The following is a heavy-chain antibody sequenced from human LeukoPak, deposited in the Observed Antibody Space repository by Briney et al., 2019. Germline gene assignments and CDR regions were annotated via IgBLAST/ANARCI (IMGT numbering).Heavy chain of an antibody. CDR1: GGSPSSYS. Sequence: SETLSPTCTLSGGSPSSYSWGWIRQPAGEGLEWIGRIYTSGSTNYNPSLKSRVTMSVDTSKNQFSLKLSSVTAADTAVYYCARAARKFNYYDRSGYYYFDYWGQGTLVTVSS. D-gene: IGHD3-22*01. J-gene: IGHJ4*02. CDR3: ARAARKFNYYDRSGYYYFDY. CDR2: IYTSGST. V-gene: IGHV4-4*07.